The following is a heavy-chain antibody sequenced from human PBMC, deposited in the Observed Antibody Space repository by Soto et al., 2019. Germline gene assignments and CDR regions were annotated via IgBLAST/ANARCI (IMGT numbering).Heavy chain of an antibody. J-gene: IGHJ6*02. CDR1: GCSFTSYW. CDR2: IDPSDSYT. Sequence: PGVSLKISCKGSGCSFTSYWISWMRQMPGKGLEWMGRIDPSDSYTNYSPSFQGHVTISADKSISTAYLQWSSLKASDTAMYYCARARPEYYYYGMDVWGQGTTVTVSS. D-gene: IGHD6-6*01. CDR3: ARARPEYYYYGMDV. V-gene: IGHV5-10-1*01.